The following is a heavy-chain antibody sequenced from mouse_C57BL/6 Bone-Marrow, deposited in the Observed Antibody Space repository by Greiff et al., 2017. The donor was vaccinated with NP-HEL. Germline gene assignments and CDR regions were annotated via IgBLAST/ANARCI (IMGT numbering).Heavy chain of an antibody. J-gene: IGHJ4*01. D-gene: IGHD2-1*01. CDR2: INSDGGST. CDR1: EYEFPSHD. Sequence: DVQLVESGGGLVQPGESLKLSCESNEYEFPSHDMSWVRKTPEKRLELVAAINSDGGSTYYPDTMERRFIISRDNTKKTLYLQMSSLRSEDTALYYCARTMVTTWKAFYYYAMDYWGQGTSVTVSS. V-gene: IGHV5-2*01. CDR3: ARTMVTTWKAFYYYAMDY.